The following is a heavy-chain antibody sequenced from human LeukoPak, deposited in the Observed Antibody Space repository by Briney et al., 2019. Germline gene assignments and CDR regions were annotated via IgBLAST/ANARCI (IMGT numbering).Heavy chain of an antibody. J-gene: IGHJ4*02. Sequence: SETLSLTCAVYGGSFSGYYWSWIRQPPGKGLEWIGEINHSGSTNYNPSFKSRVTISVDTSKNQFSLKLSSVTAADTAVYYCARGPPYIVVATAIGFFDYWGQGTLVTVSS. CDR2: INHSGST. CDR3: ARGPPYIVVATAIGFFDY. CDR1: GGSFSGYY. V-gene: IGHV4-34*01. D-gene: IGHD2-21*02.